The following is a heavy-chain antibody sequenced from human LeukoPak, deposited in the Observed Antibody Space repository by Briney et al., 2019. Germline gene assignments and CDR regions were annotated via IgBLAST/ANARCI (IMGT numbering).Heavy chain of an antibody. CDR2: SHHSDSA. V-gene: IGHV4-59*08. Sequence: SETLSLTCTVSPGSINNYYWAWIRQPPGKGLEWIGYSHHSDSANYSPSLKSRVTISVDTSKNQFSLRLTSVTVADTAMYYCAGRTAASGTFYYWGQGTLVIVSS. CDR1: PGSINNYY. J-gene: IGHJ4*02. CDR3: AGRTAASGTFYY. D-gene: IGHD6-25*01.